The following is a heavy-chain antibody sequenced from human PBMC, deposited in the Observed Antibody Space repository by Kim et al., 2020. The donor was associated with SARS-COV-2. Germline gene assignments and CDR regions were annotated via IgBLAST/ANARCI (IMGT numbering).Heavy chain of an antibody. J-gene: IGHJ6*02. CDR3: ARDGHCSSTSCQAGDYYYYGMDV. CDR2: ISAYNGNT. V-gene: IGHV1-18*01. D-gene: IGHD2-2*01. Sequence: ASVKVSCKASGYTFTSYGISWVRQTPGQGLEWMGWISAYNGNTNYAQKLQGRVTMTTDTSTSTAYMELRSLRSDDTAVYYCARDGHCSSTSCQAGDYYYYGMDVWGQGTTVTVSS. CDR1: GYTFTSYG.